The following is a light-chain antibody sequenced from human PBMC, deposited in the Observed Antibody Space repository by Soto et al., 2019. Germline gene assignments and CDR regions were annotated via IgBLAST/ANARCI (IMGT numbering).Light chain of an antibody. V-gene: IGKV1-5*03. J-gene: IGKJ1*01. Sequence: DLQMTQSPSTLSASVGDRVTITCRASQSISSWLAWYQQKPGKAPKLLIYKASSLESEVPSRFSGSGSGTEFTLTITSLQPDDFATYYCQQYSSYSVGQGTKVEIK. CDR3: QQYSSYS. CDR1: QSISSW. CDR2: KAS.